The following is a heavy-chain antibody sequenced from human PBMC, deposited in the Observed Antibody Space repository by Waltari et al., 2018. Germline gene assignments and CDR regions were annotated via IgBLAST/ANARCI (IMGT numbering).Heavy chain of an antibody. J-gene: IGHJ4*02. V-gene: IGHV1-69*08. CDR3: ARARWYYDSSGYYSPEGDY. CDR2: IIPIFGTA. CDR1: GGTFSSYA. Sequence: QVQLVQSGAEVKKPGSSVKVSCKASGGTFSSYAISWVRQALGQGLEWMGRIIPIFGTANYSQKFQGRVTITADKSTSTAYMELSSLRSEDTAVYYCARARWYYDSSGYYSPEGDYWGQGTLVTVSS. D-gene: IGHD3-22*01.